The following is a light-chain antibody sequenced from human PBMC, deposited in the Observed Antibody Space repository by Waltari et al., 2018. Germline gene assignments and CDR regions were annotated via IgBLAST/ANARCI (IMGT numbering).Light chain of an antibody. CDR1: TSNIGAGYD. Sequence: QSVLMQPPSVSGAPGQRVTISCTASTSNIGAGYDVHWYQQLPGTAPKLLIYGNSNRPSGVPERCSCSKSGASASLASTGLQADDEADDYCQSYDSSLSGPRVFGGGTKLTVL. CDR3: QSYDSSLSGPRV. CDR2: GNS. V-gene: IGLV1-40*01. J-gene: IGLJ3*02.